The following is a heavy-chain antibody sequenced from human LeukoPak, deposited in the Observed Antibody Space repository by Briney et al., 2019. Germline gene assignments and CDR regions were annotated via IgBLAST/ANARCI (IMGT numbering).Heavy chain of an antibody. V-gene: IGHV1-18*01. J-gene: IGHJ6*02. CDR3: ARVSSGYSPVYYYGMDV. CDR2: ISAYNGNT. Sequence: ASVKVSCKASGYTFPSYGISWVRQAPGQGLEWMGWISAYNGNTNYAQKLQGRVTMTTDTSTSTAYMELRSLRSDDTAVYYCARVSSGYSPVYYYGMDVWGQGTTVTVSS. D-gene: IGHD3-22*01. CDR1: GYTFPSYG.